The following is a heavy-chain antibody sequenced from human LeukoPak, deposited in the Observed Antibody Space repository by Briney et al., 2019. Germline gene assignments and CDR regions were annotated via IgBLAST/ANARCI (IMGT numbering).Heavy chain of an antibody. CDR2: ISGDGGST. J-gene: IGHJ4*02. CDR3: AKVGYNSWGIDY. V-gene: IGHV3-43*02. CDR1: GFTFDDYV. D-gene: IGHD5-24*01. Sequence: GGSLRLSCAASGFTFDDYVLQWVRQAPGKGLEWVSLISGDGGSTYYADSVKGRFTISRDNSKNSLYLQMNSLRTEDTALYYCAKVGYNSWGIDYWGQGTLVTVSS.